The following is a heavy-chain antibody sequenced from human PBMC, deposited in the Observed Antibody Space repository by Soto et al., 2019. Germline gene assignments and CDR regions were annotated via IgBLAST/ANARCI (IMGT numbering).Heavy chain of an antibody. CDR3: ARDGYCSGGSCYSVPVFDY. Sequence: QVQLVESGGGVVQPGRSLRFSCAASGFTFSSYGMHWVRQAPGKGLEWVAVIWYDGSNKYYADSVKGRFTISRDNSKNTLYLQMNSLRAEDTAVYYCARDGYCSGGSCYSVPVFDYWGQGTLVTVSS. CDR2: IWYDGSNK. CDR1: GFTFSSYG. V-gene: IGHV3-33*01. D-gene: IGHD2-15*01. J-gene: IGHJ4*02.